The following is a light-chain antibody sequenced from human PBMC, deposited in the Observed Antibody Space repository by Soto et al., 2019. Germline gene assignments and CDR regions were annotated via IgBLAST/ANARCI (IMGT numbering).Light chain of an antibody. CDR2: GVS. V-gene: IGLV2-14*01. CDR1: ITDIGAYNY. J-gene: IGLJ1*01. CDR3: SSYTISITPYV. Sequence: QSVLPQPASVSGSTGQSVTISCTGTITDIGAYNYVSWYQQHPGKAPKLLIYGVSSRPSGVSNRFSGSKSGNAAYLTISGLQVDDEDEYNCSSYTISITPYVFGTGTKVTVL.